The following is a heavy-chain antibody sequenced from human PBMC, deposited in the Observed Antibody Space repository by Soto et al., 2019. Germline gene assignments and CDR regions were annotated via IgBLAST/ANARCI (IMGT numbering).Heavy chain of an antibody. J-gene: IGHJ6*02. Sequence: QITLKESGPTLVKPTQTLTLTCTFSAFSLSTGGVGVGWIRQPPGKALEWLALIYWDDDKRYSLSLRSRLTITKDTSKNQVVLTMTNMDPVDTATYYCIQSRCGGDCLQSYASYYYYGMDVWGQGTTVTVSS. CDR1: AFSLSTGGVG. V-gene: IGHV2-5*02. D-gene: IGHD2-21*02. CDR2: IYWDDDK. CDR3: IQSRCGGDCLQSYASYYYYGMDV.